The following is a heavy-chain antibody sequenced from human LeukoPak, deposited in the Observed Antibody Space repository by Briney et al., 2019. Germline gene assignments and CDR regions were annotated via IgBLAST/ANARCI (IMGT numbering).Heavy chain of an antibody. CDR3: ARDETDFWSGYSPSPLDY. V-gene: IGHV3-30*03. CDR1: GFTFSSYS. J-gene: IGHJ4*02. CDR2: ISYDGSNK. Sequence: GGSLRLSCAASGFTFSSYSMNWVRQAPGKGLEWVAVISYDGSNKYYADSVKGRFTISRDNSKNTLYLQMNSLRAEHTAVYYCARDETDFWSGYSPSPLDYWGQGTLVTVSS. D-gene: IGHD3-3*01.